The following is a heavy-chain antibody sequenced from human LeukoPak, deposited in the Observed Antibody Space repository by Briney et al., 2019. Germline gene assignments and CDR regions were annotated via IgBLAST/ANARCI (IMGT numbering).Heavy chain of an antibody. CDR1: GFTFSSYG. Sequence: GGSLRLSCAASGFTFSSYGMNWVRQAPGKGLEWVSYISTSSSTIYYADSVKGRFTISRDNAKNSLYLQMNSLRAEDTAVYYCASGYSYFDYWGQGTLVTVSS. D-gene: IGHD5-18*01. CDR3: ASGYSYFDY. CDR2: ISTSSSTI. V-gene: IGHV3-48*04. J-gene: IGHJ4*02.